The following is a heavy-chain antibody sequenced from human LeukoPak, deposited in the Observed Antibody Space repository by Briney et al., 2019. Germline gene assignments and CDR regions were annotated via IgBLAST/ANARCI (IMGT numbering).Heavy chain of an antibody. J-gene: IGHJ4*02. Sequence: SETLSLTCAVYGGSFSGYYWSWIRQPPGKGLEWTGEINHSGSTNYNPSLKSRVTISVDTSKNQFSLKLSSVTAADTAVYYCARRRRLRGGSRYYDSSGYYDYWGQGTLVTVSS. D-gene: IGHD3-22*01. CDR1: GGSFSGYY. CDR2: INHSGST. V-gene: IGHV4-34*01. CDR3: ARRRRLRGGSRYYDSSGYYDY.